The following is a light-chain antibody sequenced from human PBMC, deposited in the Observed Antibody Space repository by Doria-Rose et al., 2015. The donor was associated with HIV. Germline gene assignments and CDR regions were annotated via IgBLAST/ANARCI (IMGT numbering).Light chain of an antibody. CDR2: GNT. V-gene: IGLV1-40*01. CDR1: SSNIGAGFD. J-gene: IGLJ1*01. Sequence: QSVVTQPPSVSGAPGQRVAISCTGSSSNIGAGFDVNWYQQFPGTAPKLLIHGNTNRPSWVPDRFSGAKSGTSASLAISGLRAEDEADYDCQSDDSRLSVYVFGTGTKVTVL. CDR3: QSDDSRLSVYV.